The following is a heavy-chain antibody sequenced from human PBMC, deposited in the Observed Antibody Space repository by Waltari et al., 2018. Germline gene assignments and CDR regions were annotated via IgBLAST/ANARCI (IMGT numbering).Heavy chain of an antibody. Sequence: QVQLVQSGAEVKKPGASVKVSCKTSGSTFTGYYMHWVRQAPGQGLEWMGWINPNSGGTNYAQKFQGRVTLTRDTSISTVYMERSRLRSDDTAIYYCARGGSYIEYLQHWGQGTLVTVSS. CDR1: GSTFTGYY. D-gene: IGHD1-26*01. CDR2: INPNSGGT. V-gene: IGHV1-2*02. J-gene: IGHJ1*01. CDR3: ARGGSYIEYLQH.